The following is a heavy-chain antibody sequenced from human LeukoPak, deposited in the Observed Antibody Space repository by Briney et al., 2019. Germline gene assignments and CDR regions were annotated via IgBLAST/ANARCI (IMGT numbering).Heavy chain of an antibody. D-gene: IGHD2-2*01. CDR2: IIPIFGTA. Sequence: ASVKVSCKASGGTFISYAISWVRQAPEQGLEWMGGIIPIFGTANYAQKFQGRVTITADESTSTAYMELSSLRSEDTAVYYCARVLYCSSTSCYGVRDYYYYGMDVWGQGTTVTVSS. V-gene: IGHV1-69*13. CDR1: GGTFISYA. J-gene: IGHJ6*02. CDR3: ARVLYCSSTSCYGVRDYYYYGMDV.